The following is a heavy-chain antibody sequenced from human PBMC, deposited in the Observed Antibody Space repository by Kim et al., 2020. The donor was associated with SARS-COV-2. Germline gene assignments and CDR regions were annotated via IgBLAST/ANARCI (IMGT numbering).Heavy chain of an antibody. J-gene: IGHJ3*02. CDR1: GDSIRSGSYY. CDR2: IFYSGTS. CDR3: SGGDDSDAFTI. D-gene: IGHD2-15*01. Sequence: SETLSLTCTVSGDSIRSGSYYWNWIRQSPGKGLEWVGYIFYSGTSYYNPSLKSRLSMSVDTAKNQFSLNLKSLTVADTAVYFCSGGDDSDAFTIWGQGTPVSGSA. V-gene: IGHV4-31*03.